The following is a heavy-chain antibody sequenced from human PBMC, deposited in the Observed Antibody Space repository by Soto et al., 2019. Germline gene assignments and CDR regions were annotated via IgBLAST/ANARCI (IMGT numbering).Heavy chain of an antibody. CDR1: GFTFSSYA. Sequence: EVQLLESGGGLVQPGGSLRLSCAASGFTFSSYAMSWVRQAPGKGLEWVSAISGSGGSTHYADSVKGRSTISRDNSKNPLYLQMNSLRAEHTAVYYCAKYTSVAWLWNNYYYWGQGTLVTVSS. CDR3: AKYTSVAWLWNNYYY. CDR2: ISGSGGST. V-gene: IGHV3-23*01. D-gene: IGHD6-19*01. J-gene: IGHJ4*02.